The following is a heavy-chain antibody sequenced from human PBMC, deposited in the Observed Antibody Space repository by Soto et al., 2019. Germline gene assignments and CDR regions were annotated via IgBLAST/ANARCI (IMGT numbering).Heavy chain of an antibody. J-gene: IGHJ6*02. Sequence: EVQVVESGGGLVKPGGSLRLACVASGFIFSSYSMNWVRQAPGKGLEWVSYIRNTGSPKYYADSVKGRFTSSRDNANNSLSLQMNSRRAEDTAVYYCARKGYGDYGGMDVWGQGTTVTVSS. CDR2: IRNTGSPK. D-gene: IGHD4-17*01. CDR1: GFIFSSYS. V-gene: IGHV3-21*01. CDR3: ARKGYGDYGGMDV.